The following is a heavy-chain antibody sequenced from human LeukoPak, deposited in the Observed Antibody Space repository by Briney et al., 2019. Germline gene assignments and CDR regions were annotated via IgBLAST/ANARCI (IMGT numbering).Heavy chain of an antibody. V-gene: IGHV4-34*01. D-gene: IGHD3-9*01. Sequence: SETLSLTCAVYGGSFSDYYWTWIRQSPGKGLEWIGEINHTGSTNYKPSLKRRVTMSVDTSKSQVTLKLTSVTAADTAVYFCARGRKVFCSSAFCPAWFDPWGQGTLVTDSS. CDR1: GGSFSDYY. CDR3: ARGRKVFCSSAFCPAWFDP. CDR2: INHTGST. J-gene: IGHJ5*02.